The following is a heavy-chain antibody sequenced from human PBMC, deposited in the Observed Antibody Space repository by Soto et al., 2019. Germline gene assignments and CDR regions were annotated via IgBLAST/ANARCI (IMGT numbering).Heavy chain of an antibody. V-gene: IGHV1-18*01. CDR3: AREGPRPYYYYGMDV. Sequence: QVQLVQSGAEVKKPGASVKVSCKSSGYTFSMSGISWVRQAPGQGLEWMGWISGYNGNTNYEQKLEDRVTMTTDTSRNTAYMELRNLRSDDTAVYYCAREGPRPYYYYGMDVWGQGTTVTVSS. J-gene: IGHJ6*02. CDR1: GYTFSMSG. CDR2: ISGYNGNT.